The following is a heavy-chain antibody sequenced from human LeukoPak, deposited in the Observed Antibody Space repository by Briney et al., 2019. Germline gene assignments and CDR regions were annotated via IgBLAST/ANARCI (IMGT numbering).Heavy chain of an antibody. D-gene: IGHD4-23*01. CDR3: ARGARKGDDYGGFFDF. Sequence: TGGSLRLSCAASGFTFSSYSMNWVRQAPGKGLEWVSSISSSSSYIYYADSVRGRFTISRDNSKSTLYLQMNSLRAEDTTVYFCARGARKGDDYGGFFDFWGQGTLVTVSS. CDR1: GFTFSSYS. J-gene: IGHJ4*02. CDR2: ISSSSSYI. V-gene: IGHV3-21*01.